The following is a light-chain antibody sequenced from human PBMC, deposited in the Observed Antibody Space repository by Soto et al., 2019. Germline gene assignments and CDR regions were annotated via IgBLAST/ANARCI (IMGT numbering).Light chain of an antibody. CDR2: DAS. Sequence: EIVLTQSPATLSLSPGERATLSCRASQSVRSSLAWYQQKPGQAPRLLIYDASTRAIGIPARFSGGGSGTDFTLTISRLEPEYFAVYYCQQRGNWPPLTFGGGTKVEI. V-gene: IGKV3-11*01. J-gene: IGKJ4*01. CDR3: QQRGNWPPLT. CDR1: QSVRSS.